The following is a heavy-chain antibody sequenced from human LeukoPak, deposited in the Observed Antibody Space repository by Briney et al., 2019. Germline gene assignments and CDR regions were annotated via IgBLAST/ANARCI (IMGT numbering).Heavy chain of an antibody. CDR2: ISYDGSNK. J-gene: IGHJ6*03. D-gene: IGHD1-26*01. CDR3: ARDRGVSGSYYMDV. CDR1: GFTFSSYA. V-gene: IGHV3-30*04. Sequence: GGSLRLSCAASGFTFSSYAMHWVRQAPGKGLEWVAVISYDGSNKYYADSVKGRFTISRDNSKNTLYLQMNSLRAEDTAVYYCARDRGVSGSYYMDVWGKGTTVTVSS.